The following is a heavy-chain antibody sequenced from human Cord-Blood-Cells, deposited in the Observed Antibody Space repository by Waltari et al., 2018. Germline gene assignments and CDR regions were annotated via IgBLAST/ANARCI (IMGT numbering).Heavy chain of an antibody. J-gene: IGHJ5*02. D-gene: IGHD2-8*01. CDR2: IYYSGST. CDR3: ARRLQYMYVPYNWFDP. Sequence: QLQLQESGPGLVKPSATLYLTCTVSGGSISSRSYYWGWIRQPPGKGLEWIGSIYYSGSTYYNPSLKSRVTISVDTSKNQFSLKLSSVTAADTAVYYCARRLQYMYVPYNWFDPWGQGTLVTVSS. V-gene: IGHV4-39*01. CDR1: GGSISSRSYY.